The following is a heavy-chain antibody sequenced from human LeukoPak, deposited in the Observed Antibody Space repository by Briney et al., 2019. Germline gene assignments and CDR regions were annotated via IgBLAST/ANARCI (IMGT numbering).Heavy chain of an antibody. Sequence: SVKASCKASGGTFSSYAISWVRQAPGQGLEWMGGIIPIFGTANYAQKFQGRVTITTDESTSTAYMELSSLRSEDTAVYYRAHYDSSGYPDYWGQGTLVTVSS. CDR1: GGTFSSYA. D-gene: IGHD3-22*01. CDR3: AHYDSSGYPDY. J-gene: IGHJ4*02. V-gene: IGHV1-69*05. CDR2: IIPIFGTA.